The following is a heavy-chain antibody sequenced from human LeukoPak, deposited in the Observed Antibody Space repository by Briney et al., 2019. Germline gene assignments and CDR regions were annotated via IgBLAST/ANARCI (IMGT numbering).Heavy chain of an antibody. J-gene: IGHJ4*02. CDR2: IYYSGST. CDR1: GGSISSGSYY. Sequence: SQTLSLTCTVSGGSISSGSYYWSWIRQPAGKGLEWIGYIYYSGSTNYNPSLKSRVTISVDTSKNQFSLKLSSVTAADTAVYYCARGVSSWYFDYWGQGTLVTVSS. CDR3: ARGVSSWYFDY. D-gene: IGHD6-13*01. V-gene: IGHV4-61*10.